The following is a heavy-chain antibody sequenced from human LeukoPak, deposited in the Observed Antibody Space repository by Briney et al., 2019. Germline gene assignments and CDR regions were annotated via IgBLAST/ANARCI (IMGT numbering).Heavy chain of an antibody. CDR1: GCTFDGYG. CDR3: AREGAAGTFCYYYMDV. J-gene: IGHJ6*03. V-gene: IGHV3-20*04. CDR2: INWNGGST. Sequence: GESLRLSCAASGCTFDGYGMSWVRQAPGKGLEWVSGINWNGGSTGYADSVKGRFTISRDNAKNSLYLQMNSLRAEDTALYYCAREGAAGTFCYYYMDVWGKETTVTVSS. D-gene: IGHD6-13*01.